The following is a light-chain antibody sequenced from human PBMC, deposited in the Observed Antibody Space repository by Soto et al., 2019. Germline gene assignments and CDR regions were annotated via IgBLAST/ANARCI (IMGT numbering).Light chain of an antibody. CDR1: QSVSSN. CDR2: GAS. J-gene: IGKJ4*01. Sequence: VLTQPPSVSGAPGQRVTISCRASQSVSSNLAWYQQKPGQAPRLLIYGASTRATGIPARFSGSGSGTEFTLTISSLQSEDFAVYYCQQYNNWPLTFGGGTKVDIK. V-gene: IGKV3-15*01. CDR3: QQYNNWPLT.